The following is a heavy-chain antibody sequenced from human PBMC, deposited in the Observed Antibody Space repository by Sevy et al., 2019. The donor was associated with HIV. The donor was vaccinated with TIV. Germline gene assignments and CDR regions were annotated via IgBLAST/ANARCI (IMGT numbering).Heavy chain of an antibody. CDR3: ASCSGPHIDCAYNYYYMDV. Sequence: GGSLRLSCRSSGFSFVDYMVMWFRQLPGKGRGWEGLIIRKANGGTPEDAGSVKGRSSSSRDDSQTSAYLHMNSLKVEDTAVYSCASCSGPHIDCAYNYYYMDVWGKGTTVTVSS. D-gene: IGHD3-10*02. CDR2: IIRKANGGTP. V-gene: IGHV3-49*03. CDR1: GFSFVDYM. J-gene: IGHJ6*03.